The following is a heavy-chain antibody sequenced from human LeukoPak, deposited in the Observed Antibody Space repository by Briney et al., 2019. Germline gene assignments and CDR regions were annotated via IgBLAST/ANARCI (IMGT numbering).Heavy chain of an antibody. V-gene: IGHV1-3*01. D-gene: IGHD3-9*01. CDR1: GYAFTSYA. CDR2: INAGNGNT. J-gene: IGHJ5*02. CDR3: ARERSYDILTGYLNWFDP. Sequence: VASVKVSCKASGYAFTSYAMHWVRQAPGQRLEWMGGINAGNGNTKYSQKFQGRVTITRDTSASTAYMEPSSLRSEDTAVYYCARERSYDILTGYLNWFDPWGQGTLVTVSS.